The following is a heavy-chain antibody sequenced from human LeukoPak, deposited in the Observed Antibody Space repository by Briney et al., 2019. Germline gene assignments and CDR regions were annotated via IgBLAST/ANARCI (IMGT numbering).Heavy chain of an antibody. D-gene: IGHD2-21*01. CDR3: ARVAYCGGDCYSPHFDY. CDR2: MNPNSGNT. J-gene: IGHJ4*02. Sequence: ASVKVSCKASGYTFTSYDINWVRQATGQGLEWMGWMNPNSGNTGYAQKFRGRVTITRNTSISTAYMELSSLRSEDTAVYYCARVAYCGGDCYSPHFDYWGQGALVTVSS. CDR1: GYTFTSYD. V-gene: IGHV1-8*03.